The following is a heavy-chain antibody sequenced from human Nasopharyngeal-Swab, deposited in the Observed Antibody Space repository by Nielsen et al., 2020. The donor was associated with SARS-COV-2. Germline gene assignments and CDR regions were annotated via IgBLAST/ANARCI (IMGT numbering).Heavy chain of an antibody. J-gene: IGHJ4*02. CDR1: GFTYDDYA. D-gene: IGHD4-11*01. Sequence: SPKISCVASGFTYDDYAMHWVRQAPGKGLEWVSGLTWNSGVGYTDSVKGRFTIYRDNARNSLYLQMNSLRPEDTALYYCTKGRADYSNPSFDNWGQGTLVTVSS. CDR3: TKGRADYSNPSFDN. CDR2: LTWNSGV. V-gene: IGHV3-9*01.